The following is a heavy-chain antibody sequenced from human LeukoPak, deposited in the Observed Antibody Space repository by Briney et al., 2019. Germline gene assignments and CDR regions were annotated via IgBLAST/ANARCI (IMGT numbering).Heavy chain of an antibody. CDR1: GFSIKNYW. V-gene: IGHV3-74*01. D-gene: IGHD1-14*01. CDR2: INGDGSSI. Sequence: GGSLRLSCAASGFSIKNYWMHWVRQAPGKGLVWVSQINGDGSSITYVDSVKGRFTISRDDARNTVYLQMNSLRAEDTAVYYCGRDSRYTIDSWGQGTVVTVSS. J-gene: IGHJ4*02. CDR3: GRDSRYTIDS.